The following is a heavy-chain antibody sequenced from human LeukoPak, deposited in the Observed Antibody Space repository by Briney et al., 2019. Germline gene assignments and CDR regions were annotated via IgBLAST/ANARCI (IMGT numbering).Heavy chain of an antibody. CDR2: MNPNSGNT. D-gene: IGHD3-22*01. V-gene: IGHV1-8*01. J-gene: IGHJ3*02. CDR1: GYTFTSYD. CDR3: AREVVVVRGAAFDI. Sequence: ASVKVSCKASGYTFTSYDINWVRQATGQGLEWMGWMNPNSGNTGYAQKFQGRVTMTRNTSISTAYMELSSLRSEDTAVYYCAREVVVVRGAAFDIWGQGTMVTVSS.